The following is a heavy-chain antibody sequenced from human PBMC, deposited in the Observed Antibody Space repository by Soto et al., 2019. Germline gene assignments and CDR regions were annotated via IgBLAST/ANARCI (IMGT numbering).Heavy chain of an antibody. V-gene: IGHV3-23*01. CDR1: GFTFSSFG. CDR3: AKAATITTLYNFDF. CDR2: ISDSGGST. Sequence: GGSLRLSCAASGFTFSSFGMNWVSQAPGKGLEWVSLISDSGGSTYHADSVKGRFTISRDNSKNTLYLQMNSLRAEDTAVYYCAKAATITTLYNFDFWGQGTLVTVSS. J-gene: IGHJ4*02. D-gene: IGHD4-4*01.